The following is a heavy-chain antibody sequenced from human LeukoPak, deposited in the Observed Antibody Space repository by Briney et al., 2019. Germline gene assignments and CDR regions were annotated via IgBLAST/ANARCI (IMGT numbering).Heavy chain of an antibody. CDR1: GGSISSYH. Sequence: SETLSLTCTVSGGSISSYHWSWIRQPPGKGLQWIGHIYYTGSTNYNPSLKSRLTISLDTSKNQFSLKLSSVTAADTAVYYCARRARATAGGDYFDYWGQGTLVTVSS. CDR3: ARRARATAGGDYFDY. D-gene: IGHD6-13*01. CDR2: IYYTGST. J-gene: IGHJ4*02. V-gene: IGHV4-59*01.